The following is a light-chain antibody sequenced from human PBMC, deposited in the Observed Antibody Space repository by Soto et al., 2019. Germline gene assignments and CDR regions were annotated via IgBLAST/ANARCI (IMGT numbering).Light chain of an antibody. V-gene: IGKV3-20*01. CDR2: GAS. Sequence: EIVLTQSPGTLSLSPGEGTTLSCTTSQSVSSTYFAWYQQKPGQAPRLLIYGASNRATGIPDRFSGSGSGTDFSLTINRLEPEDSAMYCCQQYDTSPPGYTFGQGTKLEIK. CDR3: QQYDTSPPGYT. CDR1: QSVSSTY. J-gene: IGKJ2*01.